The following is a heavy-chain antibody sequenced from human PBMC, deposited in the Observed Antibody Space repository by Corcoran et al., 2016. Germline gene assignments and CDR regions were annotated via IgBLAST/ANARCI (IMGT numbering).Heavy chain of an antibody. Sequence: QVQLVQSGAEVKKPGASVKVSCKASGYTFTGYYMHWVRQAPGQGLEWMGWINPNSGGTNYAQKFQGRVTMTRDTSISTAYMELSRLRSDDTAVYFWARVTIVVVPAAINHYYYYGMDVWGQGTTVTVSS. CDR1: GYTFTGYY. D-gene: IGHD2-2*01. J-gene: IGHJ6*02. CDR2: INPNSGGT. V-gene: IGHV1-2*02. CDR3: ARVTIVVVPAAINHYYYYGMDV.